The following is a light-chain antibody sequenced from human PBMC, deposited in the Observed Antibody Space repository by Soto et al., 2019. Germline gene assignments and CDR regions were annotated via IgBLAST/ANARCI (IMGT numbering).Light chain of an antibody. CDR3: QQCFWHWT. CDR1: QGIRSA. Sequence: AIQLTQSPSSLSASVGDRVTITCRASQGIRSALGWYQQKPGKVPKLLIYAASTLQSGVPSRFSGSGFGTDFTLTINSLQPEDVATYYCQQCFWHWTFGQGTKVDIK. J-gene: IGKJ1*01. V-gene: IGKV1-6*01. CDR2: AAS.